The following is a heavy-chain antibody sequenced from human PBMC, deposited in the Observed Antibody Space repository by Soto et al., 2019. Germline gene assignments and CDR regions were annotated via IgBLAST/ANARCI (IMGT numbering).Heavy chain of an antibody. CDR3: ARDLSGSYYSHVDY. CDR1: GYTFTSYG. Sequence: QVQLVQSGAEVKKPGASVKVSCKASGYTFTSYGISWVRQAPGQGLEWMGWISAYNGNTKYAQKLQGRVTTTTDTSTRRAKMDMRSLRSDDTAGNYCARDLSGSYYSHVDYWGQGSLVTVSS. CDR2: ISAYNGNT. V-gene: IGHV1-18*01. J-gene: IGHJ4*02. D-gene: IGHD1-26*01.